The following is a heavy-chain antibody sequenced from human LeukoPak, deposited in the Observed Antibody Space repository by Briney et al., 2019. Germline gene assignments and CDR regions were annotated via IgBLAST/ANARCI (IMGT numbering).Heavy chain of an antibody. V-gene: IGHV1-2*02. D-gene: IGHD1-1*01. Sequence: ASVKVSCKASGYTFTGYYMHWVRQAPGQGLEWMGWINPNSGGTNYAQKFQGRVTMTRDTSVSTVYMVLSSLRSDDTAVYFCARSPIFARIGGSTIDSWGQGTLVTVFS. CDR3: ARSPIFARIGGSTIDS. J-gene: IGHJ4*02. CDR1: GYTFTGYY. CDR2: INPNSGGT.